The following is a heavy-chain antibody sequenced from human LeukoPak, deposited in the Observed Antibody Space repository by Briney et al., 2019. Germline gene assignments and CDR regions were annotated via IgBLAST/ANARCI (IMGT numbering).Heavy chain of an antibody. D-gene: IGHD2-15*01. J-gene: IGHJ3*02. Sequence: ASVKVSCKASGYTFTSYGISWVRQAPGQGLEWMGWISAYNGNTSYAQKLQGRVTMTTDTSTSTAYMELRSLRSDDTAVYYCARGLICSGGSCYPSGAFDIWGQGTMVTVSS. CDR2: ISAYNGNT. V-gene: IGHV1-18*01. CDR3: ARGLICSGGSCYPSGAFDI. CDR1: GYTFTSYG.